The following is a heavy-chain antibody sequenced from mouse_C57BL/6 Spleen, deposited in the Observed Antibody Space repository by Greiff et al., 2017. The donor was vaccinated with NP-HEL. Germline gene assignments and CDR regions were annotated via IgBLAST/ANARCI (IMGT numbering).Heavy chain of an antibody. Sequence: VQGVESGAELVKPGASVKLSCKASGYTFTEYTIHWVKQRSGQGLEWIGWFYPGSGSIKYNEKFKDKATLTADKSSSTVYMELSRLTSEDSAVYFCARHDYDGYSKNYFDYWGQGTTLTVSS. V-gene: IGHV1-62-2*01. CDR1: GYTFTEYT. D-gene: IGHD2-3*01. CDR3: ARHDYDGYSKNYFDY. CDR2: FYPGSGSI. J-gene: IGHJ2*01.